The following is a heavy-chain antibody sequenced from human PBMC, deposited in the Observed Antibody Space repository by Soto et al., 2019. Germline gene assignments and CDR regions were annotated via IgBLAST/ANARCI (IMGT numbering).Heavy chain of an antibody. CDR2: ISKSDYT. J-gene: IGHJ4*02. V-gene: IGHV3-21*06. Sequence: GVSLRLSCTVAGFTFNHYCINCVRPAPGKGLEWVSSISKSDYTYYSCSVQGRFTISRDNAKNSVSLQMNTLRVEDTAVYYCAREDSIIIPAVSDFWGQGTLVTVSS. CDR1: GFTFNHYC. CDR3: AREDSIIIPAVSDF. D-gene: IGHD2-2*01.